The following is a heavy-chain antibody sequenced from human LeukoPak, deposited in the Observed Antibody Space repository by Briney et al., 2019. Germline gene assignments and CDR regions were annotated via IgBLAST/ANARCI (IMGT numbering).Heavy chain of an antibody. CDR1: GFTFSSYR. CDR3: ARRHLPYGGYTYYFDY. Sequence: GGSLRLSCAASGFTFSSYRMNWVRQAPGKGLEWVSYISSSSSTIYYADSVKGRFTISRDNAKNSLYLQMHSLSAEDTAVYYCARRHLPYGGYTYYFDYWGQGTLVTVSS. V-gene: IGHV3-48*04. CDR2: ISSSSSTI. D-gene: IGHD5-12*01. J-gene: IGHJ4*02.